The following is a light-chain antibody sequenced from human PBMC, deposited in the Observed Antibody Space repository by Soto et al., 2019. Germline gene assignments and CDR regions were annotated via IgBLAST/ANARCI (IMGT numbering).Light chain of an antibody. J-gene: IGLJ3*02. CDR3: SSYTTSKGR. CDR2: EVS. CDR1: RSDVGGYNS. V-gene: IGLV2-14*01. Sequence: QSALTQPASVSGSPGQSRTLSCTGTRSDVGGYNSVSWYQQQHPGKAPELLTFEVSHRPSGVASRFSGSKSGNTASLTISGLQGEDEADYYCSSYTTSKGRFGGGTKRIVL.